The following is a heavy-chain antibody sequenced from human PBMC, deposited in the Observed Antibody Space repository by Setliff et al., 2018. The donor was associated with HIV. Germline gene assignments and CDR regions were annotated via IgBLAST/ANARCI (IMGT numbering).Heavy chain of an antibody. CDR1: GFTFSSHG. J-gene: IGHJ4*02. CDR2: ISYDGTSE. D-gene: IGHD6-19*01. CDR3: ARSIIRPYSSGWPWYFDY. V-gene: IGHV3-30*07. Sequence: PGGSLRLSCAASGFTFSSHGMHWVRQAPGKGLEWMAVISYDGTSENYADSVKGRFTIFRDNSKNTLYMEMNSLRAEDTAVYYCARSIIRPYSSGWPWYFDYWGQGTLVTVSS.